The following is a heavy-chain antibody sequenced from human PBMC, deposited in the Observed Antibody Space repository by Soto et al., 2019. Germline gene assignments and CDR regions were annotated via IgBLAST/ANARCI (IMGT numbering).Heavy chain of an antibody. J-gene: IGHJ2*01. CDR2: IYYSGST. V-gene: IGHV4-39*01. CDR1: GGSISSSSYY. Sequence: PSETLSLTCTVSGGSISSSSYYWGWIRQPPGKGLEWIGSIYYSGSTYYNPSLKSRVTISVDTSKNQFSLKLSSVTAADTAVYYCARQGPYYYQTWYFDLWGRGTLVTLSS. D-gene: IGHD3-10*01. CDR3: ARQGPYYYQTWYFDL.